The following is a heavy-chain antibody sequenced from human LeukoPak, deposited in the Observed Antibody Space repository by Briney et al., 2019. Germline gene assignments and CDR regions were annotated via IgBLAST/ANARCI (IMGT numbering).Heavy chain of an antibody. D-gene: IGHD4-17*01. CDR3: ARTYGDYYFDY. CDR1: AYSISSAYY. Sequence: SETLSLTYTVSAYSISSAYYWSWIRQPPGKGLEWIGYIYSSGSTSYKSSLKSRVTISVDTSKNQFSLRLSSVTAADTAVYYCARTYGDYYFDYWGQGTLVTVSS. J-gene: IGHJ4*02. V-gene: IGHV4-61*01. CDR2: IYSSGST.